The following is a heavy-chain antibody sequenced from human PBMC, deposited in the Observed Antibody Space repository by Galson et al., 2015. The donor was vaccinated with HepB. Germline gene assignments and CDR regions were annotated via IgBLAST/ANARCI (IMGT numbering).Heavy chain of an antibody. J-gene: IGHJ4*02. D-gene: IGHD5-18*01. Sequence: SVKVSCKASGGTFSSYAISWVRQAPGQGLEWMGGIIPIFGTANYAQKFQGRVTITADESTSTAYMELSSLRSEDTAVYYCARVESPSYGGYYFDYWGQGTLVTVSS. CDR3: ARVESPSYGGYYFDY. CDR1: GGTFSSYA. CDR2: IIPIFGTA. V-gene: IGHV1-69*13.